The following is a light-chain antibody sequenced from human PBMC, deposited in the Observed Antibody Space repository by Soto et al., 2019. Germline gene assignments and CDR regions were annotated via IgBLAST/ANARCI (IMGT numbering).Light chain of an antibody. CDR2: KVS. V-gene: IGKV2-30*01. CDR1: QSLLYSDGNTH. CDR3: MQGTHWTPYT. J-gene: IGKJ2*01. Sequence: DVVMTQSPLSLAVTLGQPASISCRSSQSLLYSDGNTHLNWFHQRPGQSPRRLIYKVSNRDSGVPDRFGGSGSGTDFTLKISRVEAEDVGVYYCMQGTHWTPYTFGQGTKLEIK.